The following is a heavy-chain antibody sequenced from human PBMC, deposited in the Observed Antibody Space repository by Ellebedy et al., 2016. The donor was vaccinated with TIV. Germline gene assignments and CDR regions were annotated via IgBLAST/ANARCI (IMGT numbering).Heavy chain of an antibody. Sequence: SETLSLXXTVSGGSISSYYWSWIRQPPGKGLEWIGYIYYSGSTNYNPSLKSRVTISVDTSKNQFSLKLSSVTAAGTAVYYCARGEWRATINYWGQGTLVTVSS. CDR2: IYYSGST. D-gene: IGHD1-26*01. V-gene: IGHV4-59*01. J-gene: IGHJ4*02. CDR1: GGSISSYY. CDR3: ARGEWRATINY.